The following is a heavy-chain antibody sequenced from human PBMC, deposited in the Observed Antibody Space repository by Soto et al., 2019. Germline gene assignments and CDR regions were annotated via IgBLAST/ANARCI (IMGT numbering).Heavy chain of an antibody. Sequence: EASVKVSCKASGYTFTSYDINWVRQATGQGLEWMGWMNPNSGNTGYAQKFQGRVTMTRNTSISTAYMELSSPRSEDTAVYYCARAKLWFGESDYYYYYMDVWGKGTTVTVSS. CDR3: ARAKLWFGESDYYYYYMDV. V-gene: IGHV1-8*01. D-gene: IGHD3-10*01. CDR1: GYTFTSYD. J-gene: IGHJ6*03. CDR2: MNPNSGNT.